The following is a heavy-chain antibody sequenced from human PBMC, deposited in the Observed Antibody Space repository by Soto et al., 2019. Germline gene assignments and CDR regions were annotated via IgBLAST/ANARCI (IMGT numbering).Heavy chain of an antibody. V-gene: IGHV4-59*01. CDR1: GGSISGYY. CDR3: ARGGGAIPSYYYGMDV. J-gene: IGHJ6*02. Sequence: SETLSLTCTVSGGSISGYYWTWIRQPPGKGLEWIGYIYYSGGPNYNPSLKSRVTISVDTSKNQFSLKLTSVTAADTAVYYCARGGGAIPSYYYGMDVWGQGTTVTVSS. D-gene: IGHD3-10*01. CDR2: IYYSGGP.